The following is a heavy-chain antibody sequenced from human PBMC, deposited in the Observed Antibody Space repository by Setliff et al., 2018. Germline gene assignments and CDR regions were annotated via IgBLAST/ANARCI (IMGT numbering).Heavy chain of an antibody. J-gene: IGHJ4*01. Sequence: RASVKVSCKASGYTFISFGISWVRQAAGQGLEWMGWISGYKGNTDYAQNFQGRVTMTTDTSTSTAYMELRSLRSDDTAVYYCARVPRLEWLLPTFDTWGQGTLVTVSS. D-gene: IGHD3-3*01. CDR1: GYTFISFG. CDR3: ARVPRLEWLLPTFDT. CDR2: ISGYKGNT. V-gene: IGHV1-18*01.